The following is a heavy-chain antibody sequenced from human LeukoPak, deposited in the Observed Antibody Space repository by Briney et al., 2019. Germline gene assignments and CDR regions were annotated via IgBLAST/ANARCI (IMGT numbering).Heavy chain of an antibody. D-gene: IGHD3-9*01. V-gene: IGHV4-4*07. J-gene: IGHJ4*02. CDR1: GGSISSYY. CDR3: ARSSFLAGYYYSFDY. Sequence: SETLSLTCTVSGGSISSYYWSWIRQPAGKGLEWIGRIYTSGSTNYNPSLTSRVTMSVDTSKNQFSLKLSSVTAADTAVYYCARSSFLAGYYYSFDYWGQGTLVTVSS. CDR2: IYTSGST.